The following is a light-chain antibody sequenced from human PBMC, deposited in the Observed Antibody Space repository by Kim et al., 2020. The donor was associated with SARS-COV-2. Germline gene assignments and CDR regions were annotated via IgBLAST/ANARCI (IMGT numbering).Light chain of an antibody. CDR3: AAWDDSLSGPWV. V-gene: IGLV1-47*01. CDR2: RNT. Sequence: QRVTVTCSASSATHGSDFVYWYQQLPGTAPNLLIYRNTQRPSGVPDRFSGSKSGTSASLAISGLRPDDEADYYCAAWDDSLSGPWVFGGGTQLTVL. CDR1: SATHGSDF. J-gene: IGLJ3*02.